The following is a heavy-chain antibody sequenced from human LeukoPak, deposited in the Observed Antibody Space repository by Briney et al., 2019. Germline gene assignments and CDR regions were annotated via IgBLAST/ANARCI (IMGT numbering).Heavy chain of an antibody. J-gene: IGHJ4*02. CDR3: AKDSRRIMVRGVPYYSDY. V-gene: IGHV4-59*12. CDR2: IHYSGST. D-gene: IGHD3-10*01. CDR1: DGSIRNYY. Sequence: SETLSLTCTVSDGSIRNYYWSWIRQPPGKGLEWIGYIHYSGSTKYNPSLKSRVTISVDTSKNQFSLRLTSVTAEDTAVYYCAKDSRRIMVRGVPYYSDYWGQGTLVTVSS.